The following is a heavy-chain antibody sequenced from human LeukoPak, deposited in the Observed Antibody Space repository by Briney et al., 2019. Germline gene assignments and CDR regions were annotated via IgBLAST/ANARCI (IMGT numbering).Heavy chain of an antibody. V-gene: IGHV4-39*01. D-gene: IGHD3-22*01. J-gene: IGHJ4*02. CDR3: SAYYYDTSAAYYFDY. CDR1: RGSISSSSYY. CDR2: FYYSGST. Sequence: SETLSLTCTVSRGSISSSSYYWGWIRQPPGKGLEWIGSFYYSGSTYYNPSLKSRVTMSVDTSKNQFSLKLSSVTAADTAVYYCSAYYYDTSAAYYFDYWGQGTLVTVSS.